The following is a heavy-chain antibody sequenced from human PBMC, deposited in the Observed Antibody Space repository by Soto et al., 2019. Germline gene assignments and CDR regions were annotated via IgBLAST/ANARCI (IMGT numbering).Heavy chain of an antibody. CDR1: GGSFSGYY. CDR2: INHSGST. D-gene: IGHD2-15*01. Sequence: SETLSLTCAVYGGSFSGYYWSWIRQPPGKGLEWIGEINHSGSTNYNPSLKSRVTISVDTSKNQFSLKLSSVTAADTAVYYCARGRGEDIVVVVAATPKAFAFDIWGQGTMVTVSS. V-gene: IGHV4-34*01. J-gene: IGHJ3*02. CDR3: ARGRGEDIVVVVAATPKAFAFDI.